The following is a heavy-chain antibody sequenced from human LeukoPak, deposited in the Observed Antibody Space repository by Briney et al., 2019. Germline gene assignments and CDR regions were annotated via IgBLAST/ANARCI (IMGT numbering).Heavy chain of an antibody. CDR3: AIAEYNWNDAYFDY. CDR2: INPNSGGT. D-gene: IGHD1-1*01. J-gene: IGHJ4*02. Sequence: GASVKVSCKASGYTFTGYYMHWVRQAPGQGLEWMGWINPNSGGTNYAQKFQGRVTMTRDTSISTAYMELSRLRSDDTAVYYCAIAEYNWNDAYFDYWGQGTLVTVSS. CDR1: GYTFTGYY. V-gene: IGHV1-2*02.